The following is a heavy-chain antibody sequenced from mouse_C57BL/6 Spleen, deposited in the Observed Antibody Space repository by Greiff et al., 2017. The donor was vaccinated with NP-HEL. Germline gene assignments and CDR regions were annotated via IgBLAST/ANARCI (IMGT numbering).Heavy chain of an antibody. CDR2: TWWDDDK. CDR1: GFSLSTFGMG. J-gene: IGHJ4*01. D-gene: IGHD1-1*01. CDR3: ARTPITTGGYYAMDY. V-gene: IGHV8-8*01. Sequence: QVTLKESGPGILQPSQTLSLTCSFSGFSLSTFGMGVGWIRQPSGKGLEWLAHTWWDDDKYYNPALKSRLTISKDTSKNQVFLKIANVDTADTATYYCARTPITTGGYYAMDYWGQGTSVTVSS.